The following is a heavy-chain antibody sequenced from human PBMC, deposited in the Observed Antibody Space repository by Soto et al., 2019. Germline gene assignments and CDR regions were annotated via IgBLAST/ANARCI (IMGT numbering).Heavy chain of an antibody. D-gene: IGHD2-15*01. CDR1: GFTFSGYA. Sequence: EVQLLESGGGLVQPGGSLRLSCAASGFTFSGYAMSWVRQAPGKGLEWVSGISGSGGSTYYADSVKGRFTIARDNSKNTLYVKMSSLRAEDTAVYYCAKGRGTYCSGGTCYFDYWGQGTLVTVSS. J-gene: IGHJ4*02. V-gene: IGHV3-23*01. CDR2: ISGSGGST. CDR3: AKGRGTYCSGGTCYFDY.